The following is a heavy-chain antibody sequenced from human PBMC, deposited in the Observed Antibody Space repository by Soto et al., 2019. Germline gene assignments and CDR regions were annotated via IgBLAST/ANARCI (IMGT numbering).Heavy chain of an antibody. CDR3: ARQTRAPES. Sequence: EVQLVESGGGLVQPGGSLRLSCAASGFTFSSYWMTWVRQAPGKGLKCVANIKQDGSDKYYVDSVKGRFTISRDNAKNSLYLQMNSLRAEDTAVYYCARQTRAPESWGQGTLVTVSS. V-gene: IGHV3-7*03. CDR1: GFTFSSYW. D-gene: IGHD3-10*01. CDR2: IKQDGSDK. J-gene: IGHJ5*02.